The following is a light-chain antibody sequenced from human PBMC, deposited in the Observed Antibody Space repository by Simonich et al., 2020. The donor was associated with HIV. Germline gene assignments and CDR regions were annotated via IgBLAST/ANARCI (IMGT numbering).Light chain of an antibody. CDR3: QVWDSSSDLEWV. CDR1: NIGSKS. V-gene: IGLV3-21*03. Sequence: SYVLTQPPSVSVAPGKTARITCGGNNIGSKSVHWYQQKPGQAPVLVVYDDSDRPSGIPGRFSGSNSGNTATLTISRVEAGDEADYYCQVWDSSSDLEWVFGGGTKLTVL. CDR2: DDS. J-gene: IGLJ3*02.